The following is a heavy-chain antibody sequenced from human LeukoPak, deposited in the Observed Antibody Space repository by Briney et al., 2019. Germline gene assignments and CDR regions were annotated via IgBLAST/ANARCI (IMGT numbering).Heavy chain of an antibody. CDR3: ANHYYLPVCWFDP. CDR1: GFTFSSYG. Sequence: PGGSLRLSCAASGFTFSSYGMRWVRQAPGKGLEWVSAISSSGGSTYYADSVKGRFTISRDNSKNSLYLQMNSLRAEDTAVYYFANHYYLPVCWFDPWGQGTLVTVSS. CDR2: ISSSGGST. J-gene: IGHJ5*02. D-gene: IGHD2-21*02. V-gene: IGHV3-23*01.